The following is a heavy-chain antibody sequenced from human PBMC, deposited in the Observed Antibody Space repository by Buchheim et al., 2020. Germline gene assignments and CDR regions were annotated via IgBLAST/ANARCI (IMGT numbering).Heavy chain of an antibody. D-gene: IGHD3-3*01. CDR3: AILDFWSGYYTYGMDV. Sequence: EVQLVESGGGLVQPGGSLRLSCAASGFTFSSYSMNWVRQAPGKGLEWVSYISSSSSTIYYADSVKGGFTISTANAKKSLYLQMNSLRDEDTAVYYCAILDFWSGYYTYGMDVWGQGTT. CDR1: GFTFSSYS. J-gene: IGHJ6*02. V-gene: IGHV3-48*02. CDR2: ISSSSSTI.